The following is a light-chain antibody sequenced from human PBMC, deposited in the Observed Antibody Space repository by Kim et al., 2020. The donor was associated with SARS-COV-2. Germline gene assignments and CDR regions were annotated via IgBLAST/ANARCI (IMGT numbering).Light chain of an antibody. CDR1: SSDVGAYNY. Sequence: QSITISCTGTSSDVGAYNYVSWYQHHPGKAPKLMIYDVSKRPSGVSNRFSGSKSGNTASLTISGLQAEDEADYYCSSYTSISAPVIFGGGTKVTVL. CDR2: DVS. CDR3: SSYTSISAPVI. J-gene: IGLJ2*01. V-gene: IGLV2-14*03.